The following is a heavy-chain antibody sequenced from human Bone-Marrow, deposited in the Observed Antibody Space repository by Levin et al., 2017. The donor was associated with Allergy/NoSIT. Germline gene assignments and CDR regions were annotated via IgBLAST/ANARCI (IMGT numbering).Heavy chain of an antibody. CDR3: AAPHSSSWYGYYYYGMDG. V-gene: IGHV1-58*01. Sequence: KISCKASGFTFTSSAVQWVRQARGQRLEWIGWIVVGSGNTNYAQKFQERVTITRDMSTSTAYMELSSLRSEDTAVYYCAAPHSSSWYGYYYYGMDGWGQGTTVTVSS. CDR2: IVVGSGNT. J-gene: IGHJ6*02. D-gene: IGHD6-13*01. CDR1: GFTFTSSA.